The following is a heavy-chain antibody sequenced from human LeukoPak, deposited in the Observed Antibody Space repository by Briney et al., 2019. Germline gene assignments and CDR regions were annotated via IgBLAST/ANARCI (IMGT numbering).Heavy chain of an antibody. J-gene: IGHJ5*02. CDR2: IGGRGTST. D-gene: IGHD3-16*01. V-gene: IGHV3-23*01. CDR1: GFRFSDFT. CDR3: GKEGGA. Sequence: PGGSLRLSCAASGFRFSDFTMTWVRQAPGKGPEWVSAIGGRGTSTYYADSLGGRFTTSRDNSKDMLYLQMNSLKVEDTATYYCGKEGGAWGQGTKVTVSS.